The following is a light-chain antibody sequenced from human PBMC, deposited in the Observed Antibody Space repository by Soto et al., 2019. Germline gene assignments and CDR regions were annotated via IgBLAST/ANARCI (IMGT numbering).Light chain of an antibody. J-gene: IGLJ2*01. V-gene: IGLV1-40*01. CDR1: RSNIGAGFD. Sequence: QPVLTQPPSVSGAPGQRVTISCTGTRSNIGAGFDVHWYQQLPGTAPKLLIYDNNNRPSGVPDRFSGSKSCTSASLAITGLQAEDEADYYCQSYDGSLSGPVVFGGGTKVTVL. CDR2: DNN. CDR3: QSYDGSLSGPVV.